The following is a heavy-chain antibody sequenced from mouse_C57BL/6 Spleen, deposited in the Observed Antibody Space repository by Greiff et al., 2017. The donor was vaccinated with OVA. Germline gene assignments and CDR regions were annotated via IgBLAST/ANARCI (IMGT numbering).Heavy chain of an antibody. CDR2: INPNYGTT. CDR3: ARAAYYSHWYFDV. CDR1: GYSFTDYN. Sequence: VQLQQSGPELVKPGASVKLSCKASGYSFTDYNMNWVKQSNGKSLEWIGVINPNYGTTSYNQKFKGKATLTVDQSSSTAYMQLNSLTSEDSAVDYCARAAYYSHWYFDVWGTGTTVTVSS. D-gene: IGHD2-12*01. V-gene: IGHV1-39*01. J-gene: IGHJ1*03.